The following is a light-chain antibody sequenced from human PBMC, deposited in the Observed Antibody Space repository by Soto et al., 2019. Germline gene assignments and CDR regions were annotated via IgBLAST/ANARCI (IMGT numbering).Light chain of an antibody. CDR3: QQYNNWPGT. Sequence: EIAMTQSPATLSVSPGERGTLSCRASQSVSSYFAWYQQKPGQAPRLLIYDASNRATGIPARFSGSGSGTDFTLTIHSLQSEDFAVYYCQQYNNWPGTFGQGTKVDIK. V-gene: IGKV3D-15*01. CDR1: QSVSSY. CDR2: DAS. J-gene: IGKJ1*01.